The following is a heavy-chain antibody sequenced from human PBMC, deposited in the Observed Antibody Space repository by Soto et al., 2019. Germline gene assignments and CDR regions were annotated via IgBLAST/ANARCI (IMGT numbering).Heavy chain of an antibody. Sequence: PSETLSLTCAVSGASISSGGHSWSWVRQPPGKGLEWVGYIYHSGSTYYNPSLRSRVIISVDRSKNQFSLKLSSVTAADTAVYYCARDLGSKSDYWGQGTLVTVSS. D-gene: IGHD2-2*01. CDR1: GASISSGGHS. V-gene: IGHV4-30-2*01. CDR3: ARDLGSKSDY. CDR2: IYHSGST. J-gene: IGHJ4*02.